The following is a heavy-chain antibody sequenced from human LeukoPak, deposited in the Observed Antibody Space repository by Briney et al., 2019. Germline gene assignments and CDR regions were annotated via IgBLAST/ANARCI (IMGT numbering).Heavy chain of an antibody. J-gene: IGHJ4*02. CDR3: ASFGISWRSSY. D-gene: IGHD2-21*01. CDR2: ISDDGSYT. V-gene: IGHV3-74*01. Sequence: GGSLRLSCAAPGVSFSSHWVHLVRQAPGKGLVWVSRISDDGSYTSNVDSVKGRFTISRDNVNNMLYLHMNSLRAEDTAVYYCASFGISWRSSYWGQGTLVTVSS. CDR1: GVSFSSHW.